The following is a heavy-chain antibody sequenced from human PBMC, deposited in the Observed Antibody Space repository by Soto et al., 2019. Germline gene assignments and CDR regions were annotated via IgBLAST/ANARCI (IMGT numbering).Heavy chain of an antibody. CDR3: ARDHDIVVVPAAIRTDAFDI. CDR2: ISVYNGYK. CDR1: GYTFTSYG. V-gene: IGHV1-18*04. J-gene: IGHJ3*02. Sequence: QVQLVQSGAEVRKHGASVKVSCKASGYTFTSYGINWVRQAPGQGLEWMGRISVYNGYKNYAQKFQGRVTMTTDTSTSIAYMELRSLRSDDTAVYYCARDHDIVVVPAAIRTDAFDIWGQGTMVTVSS. D-gene: IGHD2-2*01.